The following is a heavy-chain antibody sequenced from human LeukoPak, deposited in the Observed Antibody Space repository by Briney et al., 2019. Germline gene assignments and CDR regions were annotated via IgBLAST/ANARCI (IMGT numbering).Heavy chain of an antibody. CDR1: GFTFSSYA. V-gene: IGHV3-30-3*01. CDR3: ARGGEVGATTELPLYYFDY. J-gene: IGHJ4*02. D-gene: IGHD1-26*01. Sequence: GRSLRLSCAASGFTFSSYAMHWVRQAPGKGLEWVAVISYDGSNKYYADSVKGRFTISRDNSKNTLYLQMNSLRAEDTAVYYCARGGEVGATTELPLYYFDYWGQGTLVTVSS. CDR2: ISYDGSNK.